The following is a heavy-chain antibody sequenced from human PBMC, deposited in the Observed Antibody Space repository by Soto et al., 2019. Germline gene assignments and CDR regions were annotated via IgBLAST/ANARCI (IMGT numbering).Heavy chain of an antibody. CDR2: IYYSGST. Sequence: SETRSLTCTVSGGSISSGGYYWSWIRQHPGKGLEWIGYIYYSGSTYYNPSLKSRVTISVDTSKNQFSLKLSSVTAADTAVYYCAKALTFPRGWFDPWGQGTLVTVSS. V-gene: IGHV4-31*03. CDR1: GGSISSGGYY. D-gene: IGHD3-10*01. CDR3: AKALTFPRGWFDP. J-gene: IGHJ5*02.